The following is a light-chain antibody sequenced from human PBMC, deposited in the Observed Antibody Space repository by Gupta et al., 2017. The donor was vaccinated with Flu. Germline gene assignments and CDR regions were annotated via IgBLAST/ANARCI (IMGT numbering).Light chain of an antibody. CDR2: SND. CDR1: ASNHGRNH. CDR3: SSSEDRLSGIFV. Sequence: QSVLTQPPSASGTPGQRLSISCSGDASNHGRNHVYWFQVLPGTAPKLLIFSNDQRPSGVPERFSCATSYTSASLVISRRLYEEEGDYYCSSSEDRLSGIFVFGTGTKVTVL. V-gene: IGLV1-47*02. J-gene: IGLJ1*01.